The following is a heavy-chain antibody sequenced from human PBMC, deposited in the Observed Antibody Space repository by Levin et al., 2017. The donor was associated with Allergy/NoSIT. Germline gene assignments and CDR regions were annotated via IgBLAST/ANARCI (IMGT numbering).Heavy chain of an antibody. J-gene: IGHJ4*02. V-gene: IGHV3-21*01. Sequence: SCAASGFTFDSYSMNWVRQAPGKGLEWISSISSSGSYIYYADSVKGRFTSSRDNAKKTLFLQINTLRAEDTAVYYCAREITWGGSHTECGFDYWGQGTLVTVSS. CDR2: ISSSGSYI. CDR3: AREITWGGSHTECGFDY. D-gene: IGHD3-3*01. CDR1: GFTFDSYS.